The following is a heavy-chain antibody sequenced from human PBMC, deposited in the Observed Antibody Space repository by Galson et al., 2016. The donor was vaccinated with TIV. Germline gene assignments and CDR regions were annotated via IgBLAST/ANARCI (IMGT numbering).Heavy chain of an antibody. CDR3: VRTPYGDSFGWYFGL. Sequence: PALVTPTQTLTLTCTFSGFSLNSNGMCVSWIRQPPGKALEWLARIDWDGDKYYSTFLQTRLTISKDTSKNQVVLTMTNMDPVDTATYYCVRTPYGDSFGWYFGLWGRGTLVTVSS. CDR1: GFSLNSNGMC. J-gene: IGHJ2*01. V-gene: IGHV2-70*11. D-gene: IGHD4-17*01. CDR2: IDWDGDK.